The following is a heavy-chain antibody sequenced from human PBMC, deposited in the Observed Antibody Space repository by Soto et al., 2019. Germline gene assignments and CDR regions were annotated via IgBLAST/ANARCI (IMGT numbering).Heavy chain of an antibody. Sequence: SETLSLTCTVSGGSISSYYWSWIRQPPGKGLEWIGYIYYSGSTNYNPSLKSRVTISVDTSKNQFSLKLSSLTAADTAVYYCGIQTPFYGDYVMGAFHIWGQGTMVTVSS. V-gene: IGHV4-59*08. D-gene: IGHD4-17*01. CDR1: GGSISSYY. CDR2: IYYSGST. CDR3: GIQTPFYGDYVMGAFHI. J-gene: IGHJ3*02.